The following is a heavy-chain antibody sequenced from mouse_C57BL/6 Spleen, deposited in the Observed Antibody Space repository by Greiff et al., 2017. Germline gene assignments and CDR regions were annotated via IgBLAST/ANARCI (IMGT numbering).Heavy chain of an antibody. D-gene: IGHD2-2*01. J-gene: IGHJ2*01. CDR3: ARGDNGYDEGYFDY. V-gene: IGHV1-69*01. CDR1: GYTFTSYW. Sequence: QVQLKQPGAELVMPGASVKLSCKASGYTFTSYWMPWVKQRPGQGLEWIGEIDPSDSYTNYNQKFKGKSTLTVDKSSSTAYMQLSSLTSEDSAVYVCARGDNGYDEGYFDYWGQGTTLTVSS. CDR2: IDPSDSYT.